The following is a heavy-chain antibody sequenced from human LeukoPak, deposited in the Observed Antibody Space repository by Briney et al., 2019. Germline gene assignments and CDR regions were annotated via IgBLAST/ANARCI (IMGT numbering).Heavy chain of an antibody. D-gene: IGHD5-18*01. Sequence: PSETLSLTCAVYGGSFSGYYWSWIRHPPGKGREWIGEINHSGSTNYNPPLKSRVTISVDTSKNQFSLKLSSVTAADTAVYYCARARGMVRNFDYWGQGTLVTVSS. J-gene: IGHJ4*02. CDR3: ARARGMVRNFDY. CDR1: GGSFSGYY. V-gene: IGHV4-34*01. CDR2: INHSGST.